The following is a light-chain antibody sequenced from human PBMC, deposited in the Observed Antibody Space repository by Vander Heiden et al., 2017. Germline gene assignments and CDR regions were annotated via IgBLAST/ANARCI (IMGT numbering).Light chain of an antibody. Sequence: QSALTQPASVSGSPGQSITISCTGTSSDVGSYNLGSWYKQPPGKAPKLMIYEVSKRPSGVSNRFSGSKSGNTASLTISGLQAEDEADYYCCSYAGSSTGVFGGGTKLTVL. V-gene: IGLV2-23*02. CDR2: EVS. CDR1: SSDVGSYNL. J-gene: IGLJ3*02. CDR3: CSYAGSSTGV.